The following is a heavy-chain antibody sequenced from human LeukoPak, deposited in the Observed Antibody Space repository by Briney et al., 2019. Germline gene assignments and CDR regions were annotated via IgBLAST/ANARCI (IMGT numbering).Heavy chain of an antibody. CDR2: ISAYNGNT. CDR1: GYTFTSYG. D-gene: IGHD4-17*01. J-gene: IGHJ4*02. CDR3: ARDGSVGGVLTTVTTPIDY. Sequence: ASVKVSCKASGYTFTSYGISWVRQAPGQGLEWMGWISAYNGNTNYAQKLQGRVTMITDTSTSTAYMELRSLRSDDTAVYYCARDGSVGGVLTTVTTPIDYWGQGTLVTVSS. V-gene: IGHV1-18*01.